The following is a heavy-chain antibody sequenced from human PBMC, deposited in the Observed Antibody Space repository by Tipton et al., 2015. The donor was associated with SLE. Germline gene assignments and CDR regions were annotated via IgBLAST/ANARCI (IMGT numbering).Heavy chain of an antibody. J-gene: IGHJ3*02. Sequence: SLRLSCAASGFTFDDYAMHWVRQAPGKGLEWVSSISSSSSYIYYADSVKGRFTISRDNAKNSLYLQMNSLRAEDTAVYYCARDGGDAFDIWGQGTMVTVSS. CDR1: GFTFDDYA. CDR2: ISSSSSYI. D-gene: IGHD3-10*01. V-gene: IGHV3-21*01. CDR3: ARDGGDAFDI.